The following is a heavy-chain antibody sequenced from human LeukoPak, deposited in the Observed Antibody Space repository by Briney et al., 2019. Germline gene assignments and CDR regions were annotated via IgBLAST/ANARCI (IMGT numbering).Heavy chain of an antibody. CDR1: GYTFTSYG. CDR2: ISAYNGNT. CDR3: ARDKRIAAAGDDAFDI. V-gene: IGHV1-18*01. Sequence: ASVKVSRKASGYTFTSYGISWVRQAPGQGLEWMGWISAYNGNTNYAQKLQGRVTMTTDTSTSTAYMELRSLRSDDTAVYYCARDKRIAAAGDDAFDIWGQGTMVTVSS. D-gene: IGHD6-13*01. J-gene: IGHJ3*02.